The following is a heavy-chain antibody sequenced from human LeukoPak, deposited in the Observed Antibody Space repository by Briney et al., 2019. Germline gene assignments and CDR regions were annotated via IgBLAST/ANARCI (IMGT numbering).Heavy chain of an antibody. D-gene: IGHD5-24*01. CDR3: ARGDGYTEDY. J-gene: IGHJ4*02. Sequence: SETLSLTCIVSGGSMSSGDYYWSWIRQPPGKGLEWIGYIYYSGSTYYNPSLKSRVTISVDTSKNQFSLNLSSVTAADTAVYYCARGDGYTEDYWGQGTLVTVSS. V-gene: IGHV4-30-4*01. CDR1: GGSMSSGDYY. CDR2: IYYSGST.